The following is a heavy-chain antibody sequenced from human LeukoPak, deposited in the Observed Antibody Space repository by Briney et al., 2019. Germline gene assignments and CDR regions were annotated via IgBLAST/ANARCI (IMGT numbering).Heavy chain of an antibody. D-gene: IGHD2-2*01. Sequence: GGSLRLSCAASGFTFSDYYMSWIRQAPGKGLERVSYISSSGSTIYYADSVKGRFTISRDNAKNSLYLQMNSLRAEDTAVYYCARDGGIVVVPAAYFDYWGQGTLVTVSS. CDR2: ISSSGSTI. CDR1: GFTFSDYY. J-gene: IGHJ4*02. CDR3: ARDGGIVVVPAAYFDY. V-gene: IGHV3-11*01.